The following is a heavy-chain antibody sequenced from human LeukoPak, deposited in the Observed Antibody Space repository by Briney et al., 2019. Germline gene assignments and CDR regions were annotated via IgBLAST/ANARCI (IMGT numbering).Heavy chain of an antibody. J-gene: IGHJ5*02. Sequence: GGSLRLSCAASGFTFSSYGMHWVRQATGKGLEWVAFIRYDGSNKYYADSVKGRFTISRDNSKNTLYLQMNSLRAEDTAVYYCAKDRMGDIVVVPAAIRFDPWGQGTLVTVSS. CDR1: GFTFSSYG. CDR3: AKDRMGDIVVVPAAIRFDP. V-gene: IGHV3-30*02. CDR2: IRYDGSNK. D-gene: IGHD2-2*01.